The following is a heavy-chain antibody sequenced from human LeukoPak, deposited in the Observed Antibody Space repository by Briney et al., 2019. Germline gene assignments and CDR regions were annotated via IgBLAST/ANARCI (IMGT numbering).Heavy chain of an antibody. CDR2: IYYSGST. D-gene: IGHD1-7*01. CDR1: GGSISSYY. V-gene: IGHV4-59*01. CDR3: ARGSRELYYFDY. J-gene: IGHJ4*02. Sequence: SETLSLTCTVSGGSISSYYWSWIRQPPGKGLEWIGYIYYSGSTKYNPSLKSRVTISVDASKTQFSLKLNSVTAADTAVYYCARGSRELYYFDYWGQGTLITVSS.